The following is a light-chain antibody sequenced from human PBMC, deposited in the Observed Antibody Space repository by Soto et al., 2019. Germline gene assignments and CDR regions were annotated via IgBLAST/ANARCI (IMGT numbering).Light chain of an antibody. Sequence: QSVLTQPPSVSGAPGQRVTISCTGSSSNIGAGYDVHWYQQLPGTAPKLIIYGTTNRPSGVPDRFSGSKSGTSASLAITGLQAEDEADYYCQSYDGTLSGSYVFGIGTKVTVI. CDR2: GTT. V-gene: IGLV1-40*01. CDR3: QSYDGTLSGSYV. CDR1: SSNIGAGYD. J-gene: IGLJ1*01.